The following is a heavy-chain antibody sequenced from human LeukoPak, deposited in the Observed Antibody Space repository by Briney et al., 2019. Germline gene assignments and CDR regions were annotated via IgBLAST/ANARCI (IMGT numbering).Heavy chain of an antibody. Sequence: ASVTVSCKASGYTFTGYYMHWVRQAPGQGFEWMGWINPNSGGTNYAQKFQGRVTMTRDTSISTAYMELSRLRSDDTAVYYCARSAVATTQRDTYYFDYWGQGTLVTVSS. J-gene: IGHJ4*02. CDR2: INPNSGGT. D-gene: IGHD5-12*01. CDR1: GYTFTGYY. CDR3: ARSAVATTQRDTYYFDY. V-gene: IGHV1-2*02.